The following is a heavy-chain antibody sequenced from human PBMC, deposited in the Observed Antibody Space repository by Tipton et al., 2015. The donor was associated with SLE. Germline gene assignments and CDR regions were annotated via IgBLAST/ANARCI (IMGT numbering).Heavy chain of an antibody. D-gene: IGHD2-21*01. CDR2: INHSGST. J-gene: IGHJ3*02. CDR3: ARAGGRLFVMDAFDI. V-gene: IGHV4-34*01. CDR1: GGSFSGYY. Sequence: TLSLTCAVYGGSFSGYYWSWLRQPPGKGLEWIGEINHSGSTNYNPSLKSRVTISVDTSKNQFSLKLSSLTAADTAVYYCARAGGRLFVMDAFDIWGQGTMVTVSS.